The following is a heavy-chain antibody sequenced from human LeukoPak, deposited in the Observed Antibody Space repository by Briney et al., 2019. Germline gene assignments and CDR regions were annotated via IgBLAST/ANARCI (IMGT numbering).Heavy chain of an antibody. V-gene: IGHV3-33*01. J-gene: IGHJ4*02. Sequence: GRSLRLSCAASGFTFSNYGMHWVRQAPGKGLEWVAVIWYDGSNKYYADSVKGRFTISRDNSKNTLYLQMNSLRAEDTAVYYCARDRMGADDYWGQGTLVTVSS. CDR3: ARDRMGADDY. D-gene: IGHD1-26*01. CDR2: IWYDGSNK. CDR1: GFTFSNYG.